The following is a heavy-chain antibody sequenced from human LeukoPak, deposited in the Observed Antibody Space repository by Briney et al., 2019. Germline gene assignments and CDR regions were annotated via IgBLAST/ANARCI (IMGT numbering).Heavy chain of an antibody. CDR3: VRDKDGYNF. J-gene: IGHJ4*02. V-gene: IGHV3-74*01. D-gene: IGHD5-24*01. CDR2: IDTDGKTT. Sequence: PGGSLRLSCAASGFTFNTYVMHSVRQAPGKGLVWVARIDTDGKTTTCADSVKGRFTISRDNAKNMLYVQMNSLRAEDTAVYYCVRDKDGYNFWGQGTLVSVSS. CDR1: GFTFNTYV.